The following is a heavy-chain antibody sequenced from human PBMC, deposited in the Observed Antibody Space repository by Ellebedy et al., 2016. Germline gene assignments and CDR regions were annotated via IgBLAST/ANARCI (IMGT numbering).Heavy chain of an antibody. J-gene: IGHJ4*02. Sequence: GGSLRLSXSASGFTFSNYAMHWVRQAPGKGLEYVSTISNNGGSTYYADSVKGRFIISRDNSKNTLYLQMSSLRAEDTAVYYCVKGLGKDWGQGTLVTVSS. V-gene: IGHV3-64D*06. CDR3: VKGLGKD. CDR1: GFTFSNYA. D-gene: IGHD3-10*01. CDR2: ISNNGGST.